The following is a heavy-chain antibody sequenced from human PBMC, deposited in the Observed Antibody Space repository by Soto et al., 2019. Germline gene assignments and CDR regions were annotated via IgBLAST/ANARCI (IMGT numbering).Heavy chain of an antibody. CDR3: ARFKLGDDY. D-gene: IGHD5-12*01. J-gene: IGHJ4*02. Sequence: QVQLVQSGAEVRKPGSSGKVSCQASGGTFSNSTVTWVRQAPGQGLEWMGRLIPILGLANYAQKFRGRLTITADKSTTTAYMELRSLRSEDTAIYYCARFKLGDDYWGQGTLVTVSS. CDR1: GGTFSNST. V-gene: IGHV1-69*02. CDR2: LIPILGLA.